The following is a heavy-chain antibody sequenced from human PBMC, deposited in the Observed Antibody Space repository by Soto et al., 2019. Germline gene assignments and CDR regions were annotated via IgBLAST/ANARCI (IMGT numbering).Heavy chain of an antibody. CDR1: GGSIISSNFY. Sequence: PSETLSLTCTVSGGSIISSNFYWGWIRQPPGKGLEWIGSVEYGGSTYDNPSLKSRVTLSADTSKNQFSLKLTSVTAADTAIYYCARHVRGAVTMNWFDPWGHGTLVTVLL. CDR2: VEYGGST. J-gene: IGHJ5*02. CDR3: ARHVRGAVTMNWFDP. D-gene: IGHD3-10*02. V-gene: IGHV4-39*01.